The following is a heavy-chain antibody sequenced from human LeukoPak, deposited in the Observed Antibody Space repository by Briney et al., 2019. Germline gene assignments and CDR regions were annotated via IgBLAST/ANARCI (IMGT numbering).Heavy chain of an antibody. J-gene: IGHJ6*02. CDR3: ARRNAMDV. CDR1: GASIRNTSFY. CDR2: IYSSGTT. Sequence: PSETLSLTCAVSGASIRNTSFYWGWIRQPPGKGLQWIASIYSSGTTYYNPSIKSRITLFVDTSKNQVSLKLRSVTAADTAVYYCARRNAMDVWGQGTTVIVFS. V-gene: IGHV4-39*01.